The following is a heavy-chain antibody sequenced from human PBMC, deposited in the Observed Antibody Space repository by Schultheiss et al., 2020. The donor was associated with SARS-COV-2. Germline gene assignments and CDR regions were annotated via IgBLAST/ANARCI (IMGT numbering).Heavy chain of an antibody. D-gene: IGHD2-2*02. J-gene: IGHJ4*02. CDR1: GGTFSSYA. Sequence: SVKVSCKASGGTFSSYAISWVRQAPGQGLEWMGRIIPILGIANYAQKFQGRVTITADKSTSTAYMELSSLRSEDTAVYYCARAIGYCSSTSCYTSGGYDYWGQGTLVTVSS. CDR2: IIPILGIA. V-gene: IGHV1-69*04. CDR3: ARAIGYCSSTSCYTSGGYDY.